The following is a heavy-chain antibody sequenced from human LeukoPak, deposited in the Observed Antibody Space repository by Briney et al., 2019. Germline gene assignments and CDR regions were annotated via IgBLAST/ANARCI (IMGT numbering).Heavy chain of an antibody. J-gene: IGHJ6*03. CDR2: INPNSGGT. Sequence: ASVKVSCKASGYTFTGYYMHWVRQAPGQGLEWMGWINPNSGGTNYAQKFQGRVTMTRDTSISTAYMELSRLRSDDTAVYYCARGGTSGTCYYYYYYMDVWGKGTTVTVSS. CDR3: ARGGTSGTCYYYYYYMDV. CDR1: GYTFTGYY. D-gene: IGHD1-1*01. V-gene: IGHV1-2*02.